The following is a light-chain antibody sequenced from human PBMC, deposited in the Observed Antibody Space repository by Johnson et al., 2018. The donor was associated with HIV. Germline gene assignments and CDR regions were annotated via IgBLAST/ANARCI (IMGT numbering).Light chain of an antibody. V-gene: IGLV1-51*01. CDR1: SSNIGNNY. Sequence: QAVLTQPPSVSAAPGQKVTISCSGSSSNIGNNYVSWYQQVPGTAPKLLIYDNNRRPSGIPDRFSGSKSGSSANLGITGLQTGDEADYYCGTWDTSLRVGFFGTGTKVTVL. J-gene: IGLJ1*01. CDR3: GTWDTSLRVGF. CDR2: DNN.